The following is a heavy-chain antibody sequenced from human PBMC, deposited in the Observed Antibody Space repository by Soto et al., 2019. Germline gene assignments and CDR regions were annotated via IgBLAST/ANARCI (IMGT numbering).Heavy chain of an antibody. CDR2: IYYSGST. Sequence: QVQLQESGPGLVKPSQTLSLTCTVSGGSISSGGYYWSWIRQHPGKGLEWIGYIYYSGSTYYNPSLKSRVTQSVGPSKNPFSLKLGSVAAADTAVYFCAREPVRVSTRAPGRKAGLFYYLGQGTLVTVSS. D-gene: IGHD3-16*01. J-gene: IGHJ4*02. CDR1: GGSISSGGYY. V-gene: IGHV4-31*03. CDR3: AREPVRVSTRAPGRKAGLFYY.